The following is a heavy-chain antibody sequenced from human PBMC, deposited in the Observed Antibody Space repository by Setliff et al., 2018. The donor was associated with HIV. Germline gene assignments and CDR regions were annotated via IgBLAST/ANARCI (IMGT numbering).Heavy chain of an antibody. J-gene: IGHJ4*02. CDR2: IYDSGSA. Sequence: SETLSLTCTVSGASISRHFWAWIRQPPGKGLEWIGTIYDSGSAKHNPSLESRVRISLDTSKNQFSLKLSSVTAADTAVYYCARAIYGGPYYFNYWGQGTLVTVSS. CDR1: GASISRHF. D-gene: IGHD4-17*01. CDR3: ARAIYGGPYYFNY. V-gene: IGHV4-59*11.